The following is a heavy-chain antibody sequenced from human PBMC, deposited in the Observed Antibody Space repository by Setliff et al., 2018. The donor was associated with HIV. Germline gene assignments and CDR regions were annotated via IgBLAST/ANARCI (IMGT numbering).Heavy chain of an antibody. D-gene: IGHD3-3*01. J-gene: IGHJ6*03. CDR3: ARDERDYDFWNGYAHYMDV. CDR2: INPGNGNT. Sequence: GASVKVSCKASGYTFTSYAIHWVRQAPGQRLEWMGWINPGNGNTKYSQNLQGRVTITRDTSATTVYMELSSLRSEDPAVYYCARDERDYDFWNGYAHYMDVWGKGTTVTVSS. V-gene: IGHV1-3*01. CDR1: GYTFTSYA.